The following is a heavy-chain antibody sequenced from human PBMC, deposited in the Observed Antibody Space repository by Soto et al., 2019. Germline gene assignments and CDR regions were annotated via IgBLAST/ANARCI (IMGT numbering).Heavy chain of an antibody. J-gene: IGHJ4*02. Sequence: QVHLVQSGAEVEKPGASVKVSCKASGYTFTDYGISWVRQAPGQGLQWMGWITAFNGNTKYAQQFQGRVTMTTDTSTMTAYMELRSLESEDTALYYCARISQSDFWSGYYYFFDYWGQGTLVTVSS. CDR3: ARISQSDFWSGYYYFFDY. CDR1: GYTFTDYG. D-gene: IGHD3-3*01. CDR2: ITAFNGNT. V-gene: IGHV1-18*01.